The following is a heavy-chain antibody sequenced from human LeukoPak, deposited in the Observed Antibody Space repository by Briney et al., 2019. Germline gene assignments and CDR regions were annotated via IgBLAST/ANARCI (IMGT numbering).Heavy chain of an antibody. Sequence: TLSLTCTVSGGSISSGGYYWSWIRQHPGKGLEWIGYIYYSGSTYYNPSLKSRVTISVDTSKNQFSLKLSSVTAADTAVYYCAREHRSSGWWRLIDYWGQGTLVTVSS. CDR1: GGSISSGGYY. J-gene: IGHJ4*02. V-gene: IGHV4-31*03. D-gene: IGHD6-19*01. CDR2: IYYSGST. CDR3: AREHRSSGWWRLIDY.